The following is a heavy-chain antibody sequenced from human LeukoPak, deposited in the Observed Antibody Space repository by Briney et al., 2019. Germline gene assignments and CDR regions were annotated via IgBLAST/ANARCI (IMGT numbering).Heavy chain of an antibody. D-gene: IGHD2-2*01. V-gene: IGHV4-61*02. CDR3: ARGGYCSSTSCYSSRSGFDY. J-gene: IGHJ4*02. CDR1: GGSISSGSYS. Sequence: SETLSLTCTVSGGSISSGSYSWSWIRQPAGKGLEWIGRIYTSGSTNYNPSLKSRVTISVDTSKNQFSLKLSSVTAADTAVYYCARGGYCSSTSCYSSRSGFDYWGQGTLVTVSS. CDR2: IYTSGST.